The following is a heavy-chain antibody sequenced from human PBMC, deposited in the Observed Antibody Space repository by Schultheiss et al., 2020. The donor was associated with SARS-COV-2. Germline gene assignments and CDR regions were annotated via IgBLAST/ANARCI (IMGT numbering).Heavy chain of an antibody. J-gene: IGHJ4*02. Sequence: GGSLRLSCKGSGYSFTTYWIGWVRQMPGKGLEWMGIIYPGDSDTRYSPSLQGQVTISADRSISTAYLHWSSLRASDTAMYYCARPPDYGDYVGGYWGQGTLVTVSS. CDR2: IYPGDSDT. CDR1: GYSFTTYW. V-gene: IGHV5-51*01. CDR3: ARPPDYGDYVGGY. D-gene: IGHD4-17*01.